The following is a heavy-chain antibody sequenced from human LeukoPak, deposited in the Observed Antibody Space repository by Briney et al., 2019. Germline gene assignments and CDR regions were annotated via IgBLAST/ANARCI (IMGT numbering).Heavy chain of an antibody. V-gene: IGHV4-34*01. CDR2: INHSGST. CDR1: GGSFSGYY. CDR3: ARLRGYDSSGYYQPDAFDI. Sequence: PSETLSLTCAVYGGSFSGYYWSWIRQPPGKGLEWIGEINHSGSTNYNPSLKSRVTISVDTSKNQFSLKLSSVTAADTAVYYCARLRGYDSSGYYQPDAFDIWGQGTMVTVSS. J-gene: IGHJ3*02. D-gene: IGHD3-22*01.